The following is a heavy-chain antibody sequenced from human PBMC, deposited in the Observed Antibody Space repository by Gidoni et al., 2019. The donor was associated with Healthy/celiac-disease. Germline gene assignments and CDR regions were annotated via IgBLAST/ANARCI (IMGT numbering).Heavy chain of an antibody. J-gene: IGHJ6*02. Sequence: QVQLQESGPGLVKPSETLSLTCTVSGGSISSYYWSWIRQPPGKGLEWIGYIYYSGSTNYNPSLKSRVTISVDTSKNQFSLKLSSVTAADTAVYYCARDSRFGELLLDYYGMDVWGQGTTVTVSS. CDR1: GGSISSYY. CDR3: ARDSRFGELLLDYYGMDV. V-gene: IGHV4-59*01. CDR2: IYYSGST. D-gene: IGHD3-10*01.